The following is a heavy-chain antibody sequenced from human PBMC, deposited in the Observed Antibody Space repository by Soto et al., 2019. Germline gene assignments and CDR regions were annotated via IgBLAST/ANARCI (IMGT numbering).Heavy chain of an antibody. V-gene: IGHV3-23*01. CDR1: GFTFSSYA. CDR3: ARLTSGWYLDY. J-gene: IGHJ4*02. Sequence: EVQLLESGGGLVQPGGSLRLSCAASGFTFSSYAMSWVRQAPGKGLEWVSVISGSGDSTYYADSVKGRFTISRDNSKNTLYLQMNRLSAEDPAVYSCARLTSGWYLDYWGQGTLVTVSS. D-gene: IGHD6-19*01. CDR2: ISGSGDST.